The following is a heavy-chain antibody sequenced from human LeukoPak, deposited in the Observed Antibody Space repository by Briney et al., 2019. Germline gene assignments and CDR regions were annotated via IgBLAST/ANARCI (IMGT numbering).Heavy chain of an antibody. CDR2: ISWDSASI. CDR3: AKDSVRRGDYGYNWFDP. CDR1: GSTFSSYS. D-gene: IGHD4-17*01. J-gene: IGHJ5*02. V-gene: IGHV3-9*01. Sequence: GGSLRPSGAAAGSTFSSYSINCVRHAPGGGLGWGSGISWDSASIGHADTVKGPFTISRDNTKYSLYLQMNSLRAEDTALYCCAKDSVRRGDYGYNWFDPWGQGTLVTVSS.